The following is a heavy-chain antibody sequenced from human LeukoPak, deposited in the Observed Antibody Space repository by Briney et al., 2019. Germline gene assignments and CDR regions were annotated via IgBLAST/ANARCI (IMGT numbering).Heavy chain of an antibody. V-gene: IGHV3-20*04. D-gene: IGHD2-15*01. CDR2: INWNGGST. Sequence: PGGSLRLSCAASGFTVSSNYMSWVRQAPGKGLEWVSGINWNGGSTGYADSVQGRFTISRDNAKNSLHLQMNSLRAEDTAVYYCARDAAAVRFDPWGQGTLVTVSS. CDR3: ARDAAAVRFDP. CDR1: GFTVSSNY. J-gene: IGHJ5*02.